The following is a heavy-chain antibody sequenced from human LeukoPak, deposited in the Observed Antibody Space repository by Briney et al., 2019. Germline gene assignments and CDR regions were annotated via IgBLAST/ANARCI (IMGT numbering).Heavy chain of an antibody. CDR2: IYYSGNT. CDR1: GGSISSYY. CDR3: TRDVGTYAFDI. J-gene: IGHJ3*02. V-gene: IGHV4-59*01. D-gene: IGHD1-1*01. Sequence: SETLSLTCTVSGGSISSYYWSWIRQPPGKGLECIGYIYYSGNTNYNPSLKSRVTISVHTSKNQFSLKLNSVTAADTAVYYCTRDVGTYAFDIWGQGTMVTVSS.